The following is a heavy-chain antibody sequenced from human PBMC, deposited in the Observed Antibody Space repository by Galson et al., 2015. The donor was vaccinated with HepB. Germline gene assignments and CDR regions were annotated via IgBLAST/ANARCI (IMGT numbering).Heavy chain of an antibody. CDR3: AKSLLFSSYYGVDV. CDR1: GFTFSSYG. Sequence: SLRLSCAASGFTFSSYGVHWVRQAPGKGLEWVAVISYDGSNKYYADSVKGRFTISRDNSKNTVYLQMNSLRAEDTAVYYCAKSLLFSSYYGVDVWGQGTTVTVSS. V-gene: IGHV3-30*18. D-gene: IGHD6-13*01. J-gene: IGHJ6*02. CDR2: ISYDGSNK.